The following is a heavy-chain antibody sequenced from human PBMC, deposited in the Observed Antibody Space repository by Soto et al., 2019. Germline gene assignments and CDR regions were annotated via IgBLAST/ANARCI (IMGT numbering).Heavy chain of an antibody. D-gene: IGHD3-16*01. Sequence: SETLSLTCTVSGGSISSSSYYWGWIRQPPGKGLEWIGSIYYSGSTYYNPSLKSRVTISVDTSKNQFSLKLSSVTAADTAVYYCARQGDNWFDPWGQGTLVTVPS. CDR1: GGSISSSSYY. V-gene: IGHV4-39*01. J-gene: IGHJ5*02. CDR2: IYYSGST. CDR3: ARQGDNWFDP.